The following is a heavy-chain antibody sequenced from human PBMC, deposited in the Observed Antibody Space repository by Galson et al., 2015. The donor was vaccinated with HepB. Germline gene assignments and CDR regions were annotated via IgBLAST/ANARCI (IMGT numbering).Heavy chain of an antibody. CDR2: ISKTSTYT. Sequence: SLRLSCAASGFIFSDYYMIWIRQAPGKGLEWVSYISKTSTYTNYPDSVKGRFTISRDNAKNSLYLQMNRLRAEDTAVYYCARDYYGSGNQLNEKFDSWGQGTLVTVSS. D-gene: IGHD3-10*01. CDR1: GFIFSDYY. J-gene: IGHJ4*02. V-gene: IGHV3-11*06. CDR3: ARDYYGSGNQLNEKFDS.